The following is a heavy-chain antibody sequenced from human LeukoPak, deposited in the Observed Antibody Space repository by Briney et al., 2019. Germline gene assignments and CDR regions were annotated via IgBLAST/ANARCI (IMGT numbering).Heavy chain of an antibody. CDR2: ISWNSGSI. CDR1: GFTFDDYA. D-gene: IGHD4-17*01. J-gene: IGHJ3*02. CDR3: AKDLCAVTTGCAFDI. V-gene: IGHV3-9*03. Sequence: GRSLRLSCAASGFTFDDYAMHWVRQPPGKGLEWVSDISWNSGSIGYADSVKGRFTISRDNAKNSLYLQMNSLRAEDMALYYCAKDLCAVTTGCAFDIWGQGTMVTVSS.